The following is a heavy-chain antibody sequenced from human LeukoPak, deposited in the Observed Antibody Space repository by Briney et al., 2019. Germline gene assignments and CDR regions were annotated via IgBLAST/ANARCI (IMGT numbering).Heavy chain of an antibody. CDR2: ISYDGSNK. J-gene: IGHJ4*02. CDR1: GFTFSSYG. D-gene: IGHD6-19*01. V-gene: IGHV3-30*18. Sequence: PGRSLRLSCAASGFTFSSYGMHWVRQAPGKGLEWVAVISYDGSNKYYADSVKGRFTISRDNSKNTLYLQMNSLRAEDTAVYYCAKSGSSGWYPDYWGQGTLVTVSS. CDR3: AKSGSSGWYPDY.